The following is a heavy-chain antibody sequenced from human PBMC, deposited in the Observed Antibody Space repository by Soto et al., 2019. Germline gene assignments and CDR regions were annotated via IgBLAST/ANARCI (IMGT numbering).Heavy chain of an antibody. V-gene: IGHV1-18*01. Sequence: QGHLVQSGAEVKKPGASVKVSCKASGYTFTRYGISWVRQAPGQGLEWMGWISGYNGDTNYAQNRQDRVTMTIDTSTNTADMELRSLTSDDTAVYYCAKNGQPPYYYYGLGVWGQGTTVTVSS. CDR2: ISGYNGDT. CDR3: AKNGQPPYYYYGLGV. CDR1: GYTFTRYG. J-gene: IGHJ6*02. D-gene: IGHD2-8*01.